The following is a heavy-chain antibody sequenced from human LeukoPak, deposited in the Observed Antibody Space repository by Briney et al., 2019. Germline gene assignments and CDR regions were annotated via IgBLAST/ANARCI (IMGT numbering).Heavy chain of an antibody. CDR3: ARDRRLASYDC. CDR2: IYQSGIT. CDR1: GGSISSSTDC. V-gene: IGHV4-39*07. J-gene: IGHJ4*02. Sequence: SETLSLTCNVSGGSISSSTDCWGWIRQPPGKGLEWIGCIYQSGITYYNPSLKSRVTISVDTSKNQFSLRLSSVTAADTGVYYCARDRRLASYDCWGQGTLVTVSS. D-gene: IGHD3-22*01.